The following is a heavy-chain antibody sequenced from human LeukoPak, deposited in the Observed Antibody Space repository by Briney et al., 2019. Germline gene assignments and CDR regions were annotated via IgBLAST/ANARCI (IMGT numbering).Heavy chain of an antibody. Sequence: SQTLSLTCTVSGGSISSGDYYWSWIRQPPGKGLEWIGYIHYSGSTYYNPSLKSRVTISVDTSKNQFSLKLSSVTAADTAVYYCARETDYYDSSGYYEYYFDYWGQGTLVTVSS. CDR2: IHYSGST. J-gene: IGHJ4*02. CDR1: GGSISSGDYY. V-gene: IGHV4-30-4*08. D-gene: IGHD3-22*01. CDR3: ARETDYYDSSGYYEYYFDY.